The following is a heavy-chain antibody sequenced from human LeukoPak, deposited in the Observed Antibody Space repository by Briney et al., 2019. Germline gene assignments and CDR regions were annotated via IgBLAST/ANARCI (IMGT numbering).Heavy chain of an antibody. D-gene: IGHD3-10*01. J-gene: IGHJ6*03. CDR3: ARSLRVRGVPDYMDV. CDR1: GLTVSSNY. V-gene: IGHV3-53*01. CDR2: IYKGAIT. Sequence: GGSLRLSCAASGLTVSSNYMTWVRQAPGKGLEWGSVIYKGAITYYADTVRGRFTISRDNSKNTLFLQMNSLSAEDTAVYYCARSLRVRGVPDYMDVWGKGTTVTISS.